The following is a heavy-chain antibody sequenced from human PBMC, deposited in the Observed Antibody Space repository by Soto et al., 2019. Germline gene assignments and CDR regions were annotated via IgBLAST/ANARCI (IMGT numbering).Heavy chain of an antibody. D-gene: IGHD3-10*01. CDR1: GFTFNNYV. J-gene: IGHJ4*02. CDR2: ISGSGGVT. CDR3: ARDNYYSGSGRPSY. Sequence: EVQLLESGGGLVQPGGSLRLSCAASGFTFNNYVMSWVRQAPVKGLEWVSAISGSGGVTYYADSVKGRFTIPRDNSKNTLYLQMHSLRAEDTAVYFCARDNYYSGSGRPSYWGQGSLVPVSS. V-gene: IGHV3-23*01.